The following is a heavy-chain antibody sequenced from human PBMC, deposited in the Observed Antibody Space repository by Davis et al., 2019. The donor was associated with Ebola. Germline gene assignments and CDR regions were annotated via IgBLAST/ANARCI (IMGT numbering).Heavy chain of an antibody. CDR2: IRSKANSYAP. D-gene: IGHD3-10*01. V-gene: IGHV3-73*01. J-gene: IGHJ6*02. CDR1: GFTFSGSA. CDR3: TALITMVRGVAPDYYYGMDV. Sequence: GESLKISCAASGFTFSGSAMHWVRQASGKGLEWVGRIRSKANSYAPAYAASVKGRFTIPRDDSKNTAYLQMNSLKTEDTAVYYCTALITMVRGVAPDYYYGMDVWGQGTTVTVSS.